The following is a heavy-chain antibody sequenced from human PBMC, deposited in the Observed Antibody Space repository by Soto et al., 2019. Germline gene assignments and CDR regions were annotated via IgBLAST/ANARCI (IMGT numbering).Heavy chain of an antibody. V-gene: IGHV1-2*04. Sequence: ASVKVSCKASGYTFTGYYMHWVRQAPGQGLEWMRWINPNSGGTNYAQKFQGWVTMTRDTSISTAYMELSRLRSDDTAVYYCARGYCTNGVCSTNWFDPWGQGTLVTVSS. CDR3: ARGYCTNGVCSTNWFDP. CDR1: GYTFTGYY. D-gene: IGHD2-8*01. J-gene: IGHJ5*02. CDR2: INPNSGGT.